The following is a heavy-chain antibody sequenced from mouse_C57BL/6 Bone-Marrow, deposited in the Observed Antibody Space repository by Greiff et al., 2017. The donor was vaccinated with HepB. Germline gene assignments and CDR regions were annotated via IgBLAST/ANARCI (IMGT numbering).Heavy chain of an antibody. CDR3: AREGMVTKWYFDV. D-gene: IGHD2-1*01. CDR2: IYPRSGNT. J-gene: IGHJ1*03. Sequence: QVHVKQSGAELARPGASVKLSCKASGYTFTSYGISWVKQRTGQGLEWIGEIYPRSGNTYYNEKFKGKATLTADKSSSTAYMELRSLTSEDSAVYFCAREGMVTKWYFDVWGTGTTVTVSS. CDR1: GYTFTSYG. V-gene: IGHV1-81*01.